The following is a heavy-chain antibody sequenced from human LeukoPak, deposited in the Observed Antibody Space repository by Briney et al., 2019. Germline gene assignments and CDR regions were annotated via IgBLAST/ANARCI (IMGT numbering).Heavy chain of an antibody. J-gene: IGHJ5*02. Sequence: GGSLRLFCAASGFTFSSYAMSWVRQAPGKGLEWVSAISGSGGSTYYADSVKGRFTISRDNSKNTLYLQMNSLRAEDTAVYYCAKDRVGFWSGYHSTNWFDPWGQGTLVTVSS. CDR3: AKDRVGFWSGYHSTNWFDP. D-gene: IGHD3-3*01. CDR1: GFTFSSYA. V-gene: IGHV3-23*01. CDR2: ISGSGGST.